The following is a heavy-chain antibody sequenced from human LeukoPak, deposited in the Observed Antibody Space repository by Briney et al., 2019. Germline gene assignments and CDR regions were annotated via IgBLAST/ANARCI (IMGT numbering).Heavy chain of an antibody. J-gene: IGHJ5*02. CDR1: GNSITSGYF. Sequence: SETLSLTCTVSGNSITSGYFWDWIRQSPGKGLEWIGSIHQTGTTFYNAALKSRVTILGDPSKNEFSLKLRSVTAADTAVYYCANQGQRNGFWSGFDPWGQGTLVTVFS. CDR3: ANQGQRNGFWSGFDP. CDR2: IHQTGTT. D-gene: IGHD3-3*01. V-gene: IGHV4-38-2*02.